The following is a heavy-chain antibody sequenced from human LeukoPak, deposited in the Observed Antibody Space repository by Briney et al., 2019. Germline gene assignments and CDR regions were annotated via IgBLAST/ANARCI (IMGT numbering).Heavy chain of an antibody. Sequence: ASVTVSCKASGYKFTNYVMSWVRQAPGQGLEWMGWISAYNGNTNYAQKFQGRVSMTTDTSTSAPYMELRSLTSDDTAVCYCARDVKSVWITVDGRGSFAFEIWGQGTMVTVSS. V-gene: IGHV1-18*01. CDR1: GYKFTNYV. J-gene: IGHJ3*02. D-gene: IGHD6-19*01. CDR2: ISAYNGNT. CDR3: ARDVKSVWITVDGRGSFAFEI.